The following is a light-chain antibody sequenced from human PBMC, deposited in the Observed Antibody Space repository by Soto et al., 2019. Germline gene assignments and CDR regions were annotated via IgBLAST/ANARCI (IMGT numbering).Light chain of an antibody. CDR1: QSVTSSY. Sequence: EIVLTQSPGTLSLSPGERATLSCRASQSVTSSYLAWYQRKPGQAPRLLIFAAATRATGIPDRFSGRGSGTDFTLTISRLEPEDVSLYYCHQYGSTPPTFGQGTKVEIK. CDR3: HQYGSTPPT. V-gene: IGKV3-20*01. J-gene: IGKJ2*01. CDR2: AAA.